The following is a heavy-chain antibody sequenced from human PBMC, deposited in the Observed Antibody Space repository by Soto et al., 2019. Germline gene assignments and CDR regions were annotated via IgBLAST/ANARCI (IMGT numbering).Heavy chain of an antibody. CDR2: IYYSGST. Sequence: SETLSLTCTFSGGSISSSSYYWGWIRHPPGKGLEWIGSIYYSGSTYYNPSLKSRVTISVDTSKNQFSLKLSSVTAADTAVYYCARPSGSYLYYFDYWGQGTLVTVS. CDR3: ARPSGSYLYYFDY. CDR1: GGSISSSSYY. D-gene: IGHD1-26*01. V-gene: IGHV4-39*01. J-gene: IGHJ4*02.